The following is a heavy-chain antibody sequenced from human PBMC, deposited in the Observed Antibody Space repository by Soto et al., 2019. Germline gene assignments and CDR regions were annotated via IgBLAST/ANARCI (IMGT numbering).Heavy chain of an antibody. Sequence: GGSLRLSCAASGFTFSSYWMSWVRQAPGKGLEWVANIIQDGSKKYYVDSVKGRFTISRDNAKNSLYLQMNSLRAEDTAVYYCANVQWRDQYWYFDLWGRGTRVTVSX. CDR3: ANVQWRDQYWYFDL. CDR2: IIQDGSKK. D-gene: IGHD6-19*01. CDR1: GFTFSSYW. J-gene: IGHJ2*01. V-gene: IGHV3-7*01.